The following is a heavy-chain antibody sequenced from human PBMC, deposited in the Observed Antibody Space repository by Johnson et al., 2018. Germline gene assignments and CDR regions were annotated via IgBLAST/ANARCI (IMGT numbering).Heavy chain of an antibody. V-gene: IGHV3-30-3*01. D-gene: IGHD2-15*01. CDR2: ISSDGSNK. CDR1: GFTFSNYA. CDR3: AGTLGYCSGGSCYKYFQH. J-gene: IGHJ1*01. Sequence: QVQLVESGGGVVQPGRSLRLSCAASGFTFSNYAIHWVRQAPGKGLEWVAVISSDGSNKYYADSVKGRFTISRDNSKNTLYLQMNSLGAEDTVVYYCAGTLGYCSGGSCYKYFQHWGQGTLVTVSS.